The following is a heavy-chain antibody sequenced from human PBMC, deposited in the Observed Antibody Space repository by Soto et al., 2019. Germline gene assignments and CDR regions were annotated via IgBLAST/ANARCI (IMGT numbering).Heavy chain of an antibody. CDR2: SSTSGTFT. CDR1: GFSISDHY. D-gene: IGHD3-10*02. J-gene: IGHJ4*02. CDR3: ARSGDNYNVLDY. V-gene: IGHV3-11*05. Sequence: QVQLVESGGGLVKPGGSLRLTCAASGFSISDHYMSWLRQAPGKGLEWVSYSSTSGTFTKYADSVKGRFSISSDNDKNSLYLEIISLRGEDTAIYYCARSGDNYNVLDYWGQGTQVTVSS.